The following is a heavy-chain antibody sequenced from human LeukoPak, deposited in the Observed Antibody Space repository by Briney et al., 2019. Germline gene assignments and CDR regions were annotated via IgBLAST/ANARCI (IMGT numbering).Heavy chain of an antibody. CDR3: ARAGTYYDFWSGSPRASWFDP. CDR2: ISAYNGNT. Sequence: ASVKVSCKASGYTFTSYGISWVRQVPGQGLEWMGWISAYNGNTNYAQKLQGRVTMTTDTSTSTAYMELRSLRSDDTAVYYCARAGTYYDFWSGSPRASWFDPWGQGTLVTVSS. V-gene: IGHV1-18*01. CDR1: GYTFTSYG. D-gene: IGHD3-3*01. J-gene: IGHJ5*02.